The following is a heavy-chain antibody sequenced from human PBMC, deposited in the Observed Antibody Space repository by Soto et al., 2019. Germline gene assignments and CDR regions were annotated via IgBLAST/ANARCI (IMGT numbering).Heavy chain of an antibody. CDR3: ARGFSMVRGVILDLFDF. Sequence: GASVKVSCKASGYTFTSYAMHWVRQAPGQRLEWMGWINAGNGNTKYSQKFQGRVTITRDTSASTAYMELSSLRSEDTAVYYCARGFSMVRGVILDLFDFWGQGTMDTVS. D-gene: IGHD3-10*01. CDR1: GYTFTSYA. CDR2: INAGNGNT. J-gene: IGHJ3*01. V-gene: IGHV1-3*01.